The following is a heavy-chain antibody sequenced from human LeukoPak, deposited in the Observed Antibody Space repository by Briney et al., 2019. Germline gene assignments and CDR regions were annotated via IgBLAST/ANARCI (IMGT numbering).Heavy chain of an antibody. V-gene: IGHV1-69*01. J-gene: IGHJ5*02. CDR1: GGTFSSYA. CDR2: IIPIFGTA. Sequence: GASVKVSCKASGGTFSSYAISWVRQAPGQGLEWMGGIIPIFGTANYAQKFQDRVTITADESTSTAYMELSSLRSEDTAVYYCACLWSGYTYNWFDPWGQGTLVTVSS. CDR3: ACLWSGYTYNWFDP. D-gene: IGHD3-3*01.